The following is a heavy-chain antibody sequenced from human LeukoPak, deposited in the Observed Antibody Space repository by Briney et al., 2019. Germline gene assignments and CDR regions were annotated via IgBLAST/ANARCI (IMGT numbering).Heavy chain of an antibody. D-gene: IGHD6-19*01. J-gene: IGHJ4*02. Sequence: ASVKVSCKASGYTFTSYAMHWVRQAPGQRLEWMGWINTGNGNTKYSQEFQGRVTITRDTSASTAYMELSSLRSDDMAVYYCARVVRYSGGPLTDLLPYYFDYWGQGTLATVSS. CDR1: GYTFTSYA. CDR2: INTGNGNT. V-gene: IGHV1-3*03. CDR3: ARVVRYSGGPLTDLLPYYFDY.